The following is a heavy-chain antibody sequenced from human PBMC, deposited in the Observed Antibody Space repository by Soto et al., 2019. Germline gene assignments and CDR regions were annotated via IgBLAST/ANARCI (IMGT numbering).Heavy chain of an antibody. CDR2: INAGNGNT. D-gene: IGHD3-10*01. J-gene: IGHJ4*02. CDR3: AAARYYYGSGSYTGVAGNFDY. V-gene: IGHV1-3*01. CDR1: GYTFTSYA. Sequence: QVQLVQSGAEVKKPGASVKVSCKASGYTFTSYAMHWVRQAPGQRLEWMGWINAGNGNTKYSQKFQGRVTITRDTSASIAYMELSSLRSEDTAVYYCAAARYYYGSGSYTGVAGNFDYWGQGTLVTVSS.